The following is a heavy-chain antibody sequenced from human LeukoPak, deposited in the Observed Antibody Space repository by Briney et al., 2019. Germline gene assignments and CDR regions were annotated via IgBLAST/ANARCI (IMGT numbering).Heavy chain of an antibody. V-gene: IGHV1-8*01. D-gene: IGHD2-2*01. J-gene: IGHJ4*02. CDR1: GYTFTSYD. Sequence: ASVKVSCKASGYTFTSYDINWVRQATGQGLEWMGWMNPNSGNTGYAQKFQGRVTMTRNTSISTAYMELSSLRPEDTAVYYCARGRLDIVVVPAAMSLCDYWGQGTLVTVSS. CDR3: ARGRLDIVVVPAAMSLCDY. CDR2: MNPNSGNT.